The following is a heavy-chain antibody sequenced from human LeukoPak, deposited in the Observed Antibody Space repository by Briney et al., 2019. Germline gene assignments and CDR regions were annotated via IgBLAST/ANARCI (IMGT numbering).Heavy chain of an antibody. CDR1: GYTFTHYW. V-gene: IGHV5-51*01. CDR3: ARRGYCSGGGCFSAHFDF. D-gene: IGHD2-15*01. J-gene: IGHJ4*02. Sequence: GESLQTSCQGSGYTFTHYWIAWVRQMPGKGLEWMGIVYPGDSDTRYSPSFQGQVTISADKSISTAYLQWSSLKASDTAMYYCARRGYCSGGGCFSAHFDFWGQGTLLTVSS. CDR2: VYPGDSDT.